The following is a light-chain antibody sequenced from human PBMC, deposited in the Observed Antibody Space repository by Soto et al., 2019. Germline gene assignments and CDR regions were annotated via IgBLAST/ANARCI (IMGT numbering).Light chain of an antibody. CDR1: QSVSSSY. J-gene: IGKJ1*01. CDR3: QQYGSSHRT. CDR2: GAS. V-gene: IGKV3-20*01. Sequence: EIVLTQSPGTLSLSPGERATLSCRDSQSVSSSYLAWYQQKPGQAPRLLIYGASSRATGIPDRFSGSGSGTDFTLTISRLEPEDFAVYYCQQYGSSHRTFGQGTKV.